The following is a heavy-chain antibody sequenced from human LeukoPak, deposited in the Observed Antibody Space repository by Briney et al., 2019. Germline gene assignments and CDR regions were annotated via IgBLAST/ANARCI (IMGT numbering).Heavy chain of an antibody. CDR3: ARRLVDSGASQVSND. D-gene: IGHD2-15*01. V-gene: IGHV4-34*01. Sequence: PSETLSLTCAVYSGSFSGYYWSWIRQPPGKGLEWIGEINDSGSVNCNPSLKNRVTLSVDTSKNQFSLRLSSVAAADTADCARRLVDSGASQVSNDWGQGTLVTVYS. CDR2: INDSGSV. CDR1: SGSFSGYY. J-gene: IGHJ4*02.